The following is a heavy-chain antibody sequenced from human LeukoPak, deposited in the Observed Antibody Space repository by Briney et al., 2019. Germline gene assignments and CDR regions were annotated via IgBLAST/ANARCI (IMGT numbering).Heavy chain of an antibody. Sequence: ASVKVSSTSSGYTFTFYVFGLVRLAPGQGLELMGWISVYNGNTNYAQKFQGRVTMTTDTSRSTAYMELRSLRSDDTAEYYCAKDIYASGCFNWFDPWGNRVLVSVSS. J-gene: IGHJ5*02. D-gene: IGHD6-19*01. V-gene: IGHV1-18*01. CDR2: ISVYNGNT. CDR3: AKDIYASGCFNWFDP. CDR1: GYTFTFYV.